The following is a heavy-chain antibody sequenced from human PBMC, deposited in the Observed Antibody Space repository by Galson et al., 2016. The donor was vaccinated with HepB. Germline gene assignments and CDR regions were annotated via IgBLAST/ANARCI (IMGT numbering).Heavy chain of an antibody. CDR1: GFTYSTSW. CDR3: ARDFSWNALDY. D-gene: IGHD1-1*01. V-gene: IGHV3-7*04. CDR2: ISPDGNTV. J-gene: IGHJ4*02. Sequence: SLRLSCAASGFTYSTSWMTWVRQAPGKGLEWVANISPDGNTVNYLDSVKGRFTISGDNAKTSLFLQMNSLRAEDTSVYYCARDFSWNALDYWGQGALVTVSS.